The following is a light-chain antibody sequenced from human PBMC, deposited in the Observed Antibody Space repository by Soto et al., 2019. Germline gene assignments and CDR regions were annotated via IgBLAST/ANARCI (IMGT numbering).Light chain of an antibody. V-gene: IGLV1-44*01. Sequence: QSVLTQPPSASGTPGQRVAISCYGSSSNIRSNTVNWYQQLPGTAPKLLIYSNNQRPSGVPDRFSGSKSGTSAYLAISGLQSEDEADYYCAAWDDSLSGLVFGGGTKLTVL. CDR2: SNN. CDR3: AAWDDSLSGLV. CDR1: SSNIRSNT. J-gene: IGLJ3*02.